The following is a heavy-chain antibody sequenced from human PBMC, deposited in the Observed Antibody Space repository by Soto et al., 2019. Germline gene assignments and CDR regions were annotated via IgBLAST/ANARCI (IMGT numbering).Heavy chain of an antibody. CDR1: GYSFTRYY. CDR2: IDASGGNT. Sequence: QVQLVQSGADVKKPGASVKVSCKASGYSFTRYYMHWVRQAPGQGLEWMGRIDASGGNTTYAQKFQGRVTMTRDTSTTTVYMELSSLRSEDTAVFYCARGRAMITNYYGMDVWGQGTTVTVSS. J-gene: IGHJ6*02. V-gene: IGHV1-46*01. CDR3: ARGRAMITNYYGMDV. D-gene: IGHD3-22*01.